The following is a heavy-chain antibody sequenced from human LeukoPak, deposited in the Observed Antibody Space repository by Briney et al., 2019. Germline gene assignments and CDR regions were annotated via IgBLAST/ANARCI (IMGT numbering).Heavy chain of an antibody. CDR2: INPNSGGT. D-gene: IGHD5-24*01. CDR3: ARTGAWADGYNYPFDY. V-gene: IGHV1-2*02. CDR1: GYTFTGYY. Sequence: ASVKVSCKASGYTFTGYYMHWVRQAPGQGLEWMGWINPNSGGTNYAQKFQGRVSMTRDTSFSSAYMELSSLISDDTAVYYCARTGAWADGYNYPFDYWGQGTPVTVSS. J-gene: IGHJ4*02.